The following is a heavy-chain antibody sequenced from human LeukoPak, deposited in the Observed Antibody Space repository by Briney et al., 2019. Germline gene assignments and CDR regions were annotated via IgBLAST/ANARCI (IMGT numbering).Heavy chain of an antibody. Sequence: SETLSLTCTVSGGSISSSSYYWGWIRQPPGKGLEWIGSIYYSGSTYYNPSLKSRVTISVDTSKNQFSLKLSSVTAADTAVYYCARDPIESTMFWVYYYGMDVWGQGTTVTVSS. CDR3: ARDPIESTMFWVYYYGMDV. CDR2: IYYSGST. V-gene: IGHV4-39*07. D-gene: IGHD3-9*01. J-gene: IGHJ6*02. CDR1: GGSISSSSYY.